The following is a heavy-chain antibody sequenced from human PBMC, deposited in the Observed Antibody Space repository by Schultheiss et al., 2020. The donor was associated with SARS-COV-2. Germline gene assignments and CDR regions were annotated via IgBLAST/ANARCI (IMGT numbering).Heavy chain of an antibody. CDR3: ASGDSGLNAFDI. CDR1: GFTFSSYD. D-gene: IGHD3/OR15-3a*01. CDR2: IGTAGDT. V-gene: IGHV3-13*01. J-gene: IGHJ3*02. Sequence: GGSLRLSCAASGFTFSSYDMHWVRQATGKGLEWVSAIGTAGDTYYPGSVKGRFTISRENAKNTLYLQMNSLRAEDTAVYYCASGDSGLNAFDIWGQGTMVTVSS.